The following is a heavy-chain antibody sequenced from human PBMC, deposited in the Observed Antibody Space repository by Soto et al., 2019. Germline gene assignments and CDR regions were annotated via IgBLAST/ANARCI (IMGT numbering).Heavy chain of an antibody. V-gene: IGHV4-4*02. J-gene: IGHJ4*02. CDR1: GGSINSSNW. CDR3: ARTGPTSSYS. CDR2: IYHSGNS. Sequence: QVQLQESGPGLVKPSGTLSLICTISGGSINSSNWWTWVRQAPGKGLEWIAEIYHSGNSDYNPSLKSRVTLSLDKSNTQSPEEVTSVTGADTAAYYCARTGPTSSYSWGQGILVTVSP. D-gene: IGHD2-2*01.